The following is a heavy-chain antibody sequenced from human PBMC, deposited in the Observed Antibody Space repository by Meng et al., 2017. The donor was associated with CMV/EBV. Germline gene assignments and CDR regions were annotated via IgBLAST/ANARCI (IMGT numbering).Heavy chain of an antibody. CDR3: ARGLITMVRGVPFDY. J-gene: IGHJ4*02. CDR1: GGSISMGSYY. V-gene: IGHV4-61*02. CDR2: IYTSGST. Sequence: QLRESGPGRVKPSQTLSLTCMVSGGSISMGSYYWSWIRQPAAKGLEWIGRIYTSGSTNYNPSLKSLVTISVDTSKNQFSLKLSSVTAADTAVYYCARGLITMVRGVPFDYWGQGTLVTVSS. D-gene: IGHD3-10*01.